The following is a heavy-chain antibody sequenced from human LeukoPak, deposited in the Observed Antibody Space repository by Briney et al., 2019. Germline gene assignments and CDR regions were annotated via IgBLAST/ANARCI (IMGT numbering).Heavy chain of an antibody. D-gene: IGHD3-10*01. Sequence: GGSLRLSCAASGFTFSICDMHWVRQVPGEGLEWVSVIETAGDSYYSDSVKGRFTISRENAKNSLYLQMNSLRAGDTAVYYCARGLRGSGSLADNWGQGTLVTVSS. CDR3: ARGLRGSGSLADN. V-gene: IGHV3-13*01. J-gene: IGHJ4*02. CDR1: GFTFSICD. CDR2: IETAGDS.